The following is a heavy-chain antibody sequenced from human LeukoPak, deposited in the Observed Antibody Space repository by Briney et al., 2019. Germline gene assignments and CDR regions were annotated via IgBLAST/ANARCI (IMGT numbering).Heavy chain of an antibody. D-gene: IGHD2-21*02. Sequence: SETLSLTCTVSGGSISSYYWSWIRQPPGKGLEWVGYIYYSGSTNYNPSLKSRVTISVDTSKDQFSLKLSSVTAADTAVYYCARVRMSCGGDCPYYFDYWGQGTLVTVSS. CDR3: ARVRMSCGGDCPYYFDY. CDR1: GGSISSYY. CDR2: IYYSGST. V-gene: IGHV4-59*01. J-gene: IGHJ4*02.